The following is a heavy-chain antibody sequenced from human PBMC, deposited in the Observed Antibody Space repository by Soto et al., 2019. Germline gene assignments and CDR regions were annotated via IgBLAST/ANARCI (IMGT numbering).Heavy chain of an antibody. CDR3: VRTSLVVAAATREDY. CDR1: GFTFSSYW. V-gene: IGHV3-74*01. Sequence: EVQLVESGGGLVQPGESLRLSCAASGFTFSSYWMHWVRQAPGKGLVWVSRINSDGSSTSDAGSVKGRFTISRDNAKNTLYLQMNSLRAEATAVYYCVRTSLVVAAATREDYWGQGTLVTVSS. J-gene: IGHJ4*02. D-gene: IGHD2-15*01. CDR2: INSDGSST.